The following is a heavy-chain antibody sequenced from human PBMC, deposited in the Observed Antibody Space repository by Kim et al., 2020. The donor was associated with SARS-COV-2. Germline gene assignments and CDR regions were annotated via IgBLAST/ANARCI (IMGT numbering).Heavy chain of an antibody. V-gene: IGHV3-33*01. J-gene: IGHJ6*02. D-gene: IGHD3-10*01. CDR3: ARDFAYGSGSGDV. Sequence: YADSVNGRFTISRDNSKNTLYLQMNSLRAEDTAVYYCARDFAYGSGSGDVWGQGTTVTVSS.